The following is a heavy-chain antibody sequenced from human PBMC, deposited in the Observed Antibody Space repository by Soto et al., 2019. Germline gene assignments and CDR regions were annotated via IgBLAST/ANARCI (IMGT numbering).Heavy chain of an antibody. CDR1: GFSFSGSA. D-gene: IGHD1-26*01. CDR2: IRRKSNRYET. V-gene: IGHV3-73*01. Sequence: GGSLRLSCAASGFSFSGSAMHWVRQASGKGLEWVGRIRRKSNRYETGYAASVKGRFTISRDDSKNTAYLQMNSLKIEDTAVYYCTTQEIVGATGYWGQGTLVTVSS. CDR3: TTQEIVGATGY. J-gene: IGHJ4*02.